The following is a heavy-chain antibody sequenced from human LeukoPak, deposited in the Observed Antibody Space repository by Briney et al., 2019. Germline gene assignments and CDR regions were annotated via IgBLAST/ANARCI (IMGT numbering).Heavy chain of an antibody. J-gene: IGHJ2*01. D-gene: IGHD6-19*01. Sequence: PGGSLRLSCAASGFTFSSYGMHWVRQAPGKGLEWVAFIRYDGSNKYYADSVKGRFTIARDNSKNTVYLQMNSLSAEDTAFYYCAKVRQAAIAGRYFDLWGRGTLVTVSS. CDR2: IRYDGSNK. CDR1: GFTFSSYG. CDR3: AKVRQAAIAGRYFDL. V-gene: IGHV3-30*02.